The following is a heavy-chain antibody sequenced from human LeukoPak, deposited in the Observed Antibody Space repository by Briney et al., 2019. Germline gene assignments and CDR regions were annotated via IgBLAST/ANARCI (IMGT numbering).Heavy chain of an antibody. CDR1: GFTLCTNA. Sequence: WGALRLSCLNSGFTLCTNALSWVRPAPGEGLEWISGISGSGASTYYADSVKGRFTISRDDSRNTLYLQMNSLRGDDTAVYYCAKDVGKWESLHFFDYWGQGTLVTVSS. CDR2: ISGSGAST. CDR3: AKDVGKWESLHFFDY. V-gene: IGHV3-23*01. J-gene: IGHJ4*02. D-gene: IGHD1-26*01.